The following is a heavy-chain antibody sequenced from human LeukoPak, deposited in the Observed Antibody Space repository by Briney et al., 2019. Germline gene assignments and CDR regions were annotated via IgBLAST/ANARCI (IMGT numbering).Heavy chain of an antibody. D-gene: IGHD3-22*01. V-gene: IGHV1-69*13. CDR1: GGTFSSYA. J-gene: IGHJ4*02. Sequence: SVKVSCKAPGGTFSSYAISWVRQAPGQGLEWMGGIIPIFGTANYAQKFQGRVTITADESTSTAYMELSSLRSEDTAVYYCARVWGQGSSGYYPFWGQGTLVTVSS. CDR2: IIPIFGTA. CDR3: ARVWGQGSSGYYPF.